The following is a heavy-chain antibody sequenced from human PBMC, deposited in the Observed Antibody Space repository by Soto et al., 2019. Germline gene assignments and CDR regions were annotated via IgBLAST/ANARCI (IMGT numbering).Heavy chain of an antibody. CDR2: ISGSGGST. Sequence: SGGSLRLSCAASGFTFSSYAMSWVRQAPGKGLEWVSAISGSGGSTYYADSVKGRFTISRDNSKNTLYLQMNSLRAEDTAVYYCAKKYCTNGVCPRAYMDVWGKGTTVTVSS. V-gene: IGHV3-23*01. CDR1: GFTFSSYA. J-gene: IGHJ6*03. D-gene: IGHD2-8*01. CDR3: AKKYCTNGVCPRAYMDV.